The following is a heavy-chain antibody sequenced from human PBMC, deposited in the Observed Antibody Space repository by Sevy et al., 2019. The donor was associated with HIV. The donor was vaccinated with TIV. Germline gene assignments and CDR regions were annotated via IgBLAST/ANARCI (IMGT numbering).Heavy chain of an antibody. V-gene: IGHV4-34*01. CDR1: GGSFSGYY. CDR3: ARLLIVGEEGDYLYNGMDV. D-gene: IGHD1-26*01. Sequence: SETLSLTCDLYGGSFSGYYWSWIRQPQGKGLEWIGEISHTGGTSYNSSLKSRVTISVDTSKNHFSLKLSSLTAADTAVYFCARLLIVGEEGDYLYNGMDVWGQGTTVTVSS. J-gene: IGHJ6*02. CDR2: ISHTGGT.